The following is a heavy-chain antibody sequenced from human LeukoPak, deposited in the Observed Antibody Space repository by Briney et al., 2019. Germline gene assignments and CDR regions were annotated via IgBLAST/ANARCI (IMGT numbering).Heavy chain of an antibody. CDR2: INTDGTVT. J-gene: IGHJ4*02. Sequence: GGSLRLSCAASGFTFSKYWMLRVRQAPGKGLESVSRINTDGTVTTYADSVKGRFTVSRDNADNTMFLQMNSVRDEDTAVYYCATKQWLAPPPDSWGQGTPVTVSA. CDR3: ATKQWLAPPPDS. D-gene: IGHD6-19*01. CDR1: GFTFSKYW. V-gene: IGHV3-74*01.